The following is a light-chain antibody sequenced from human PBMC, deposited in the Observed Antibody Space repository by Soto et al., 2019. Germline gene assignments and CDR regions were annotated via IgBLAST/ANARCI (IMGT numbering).Light chain of an antibody. CDR1: QNIGSS. CDR3: LQHDSYPRT. Sequence: DIQMTQSPSAMSASVGDRVTITCRASQNIGSSLAWFQQKPGKVPKRLIHTTSTSESGVPSRFSGSGSVTEFTLTISSLQPEDFATYYCLQHDSYPRTFGPGTKVDIK. V-gene: IGKV1-17*03. CDR2: TTS. J-gene: IGKJ3*01.